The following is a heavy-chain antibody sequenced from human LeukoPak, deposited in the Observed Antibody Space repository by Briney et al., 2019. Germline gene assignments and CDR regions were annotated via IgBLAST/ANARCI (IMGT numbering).Heavy chain of an antibody. D-gene: IGHD1-26*01. V-gene: IGHV3-7*01. CDR1: GFTFSSYW. J-gene: IGHJ5*02. CDR3: ARGLIVGATVDNWFDP. Sequence: GRSLRLSCAASGFTFSSYWMGWVRQAPGKGLEWVANIKQDGSEKYYVDSVKGRFTISRDNAKNSLYLQVNSLRAEDTAVYFCARGLIVGATVDNWFDPWGQGTLVTVSS. CDR2: IKQDGSEK.